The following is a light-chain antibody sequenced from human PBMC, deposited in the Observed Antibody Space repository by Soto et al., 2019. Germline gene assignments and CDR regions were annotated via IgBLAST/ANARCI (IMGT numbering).Light chain of an antibody. V-gene: IGLV1-44*01. CDR1: SSNIGSNT. J-gene: IGLJ2*01. Sequence: QSVLTQPPSASGTPGQSVTISCSGSSSNIGSNTVSWYQQLPGTAPKLLIYSNNQRPSGVPDRFSGSKSGTSASLAISGLQSEDEADYYCATWDDSLNVLFGGGTKLTVL. CDR2: SNN. CDR3: ATWDDSLNVL.